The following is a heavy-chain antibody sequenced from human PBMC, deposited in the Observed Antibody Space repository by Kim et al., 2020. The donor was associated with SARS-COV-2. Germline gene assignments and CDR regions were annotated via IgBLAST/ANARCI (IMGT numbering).Heavy chain of an antibody. J-gene: IGHJ3*02. D-gene: IGHD3-10*01. CDR2: IWYDGSNK. CDR3: AREELWFGEPSLRAFDI. V-gene: IGHV3-33*01. CDR1: GFTFSSYG. Sequence: GGSLRLSCAASGFTFSSYGMHWVRQAPGKGLEWVAVIWYDGSNKYYADSVKGRFTISRDNSKNTLYLQMNSLRAEDTAVYYCAREELWFGEPSLRAFDIWGQGTMVTVSS.